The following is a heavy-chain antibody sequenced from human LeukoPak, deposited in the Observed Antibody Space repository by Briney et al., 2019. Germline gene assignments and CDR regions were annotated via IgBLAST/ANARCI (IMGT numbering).Heavy chain of an antibody. Sequence: SETLSLTCTVSSGSISSSNYYWRWIRQPAGKGLEWIGRISTIGSTNYNPSLNSRVTISIDTSKNQFSLKLSSVTAADTAVYYCARQDRVTMVRGVIISRAPFFDYWGQGTLVTVSS. CDR3: ARQDRVTMVRGVIISRAPFFDY. J-gene: IGHJ4*02. CDR1: SGSISSSNYY. CDR2: ISTIGST. V-gene: IGHV4-61*02. D-gene: IGHD3-10*01.